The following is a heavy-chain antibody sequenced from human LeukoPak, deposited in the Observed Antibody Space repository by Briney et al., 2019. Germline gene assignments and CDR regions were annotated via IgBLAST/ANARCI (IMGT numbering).Heavy chain of an antibody. V-gene: IGHV3-23*01. Sequence: GGSLRLSCAASGFTFSSYAMSWVRQAPGKGLEWVSAISGSGGSTYYADSVKGRFTISRDNSENTLYLQMNSLRAEDTAVYYCAKARYSSSWAFDYWGQGTLATVSS. CDR2: ISGSGGST. D-gene: IGHD6-13*01. CDR3: AKARYSSSWAFDY. CDR1: GFTFSSYA. J-gene: IGHJ4*02.